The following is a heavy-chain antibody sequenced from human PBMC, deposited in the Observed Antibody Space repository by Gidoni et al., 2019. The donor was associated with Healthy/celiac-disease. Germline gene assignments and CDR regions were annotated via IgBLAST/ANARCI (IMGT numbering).Heavy chain of an antibody. V-gene: IGHV3-33*01. CDR2: IWYDGSNK. CDR3: ARDRGYCSGGSCLPLYYFDY. CDR1: GFTFSRYG. D-gene: IGHD2-15*01. J-gene: IGHJ4*02. Sequence: QVQLVESGGGVVQPGRSLRLSCAASGFTFSRYGMHWVRQAPGKGLEWVAVIWYDGSNKYYADSVKGRFTISRDNSKNMLYLQMNSLRAEDTAVYYCARDRGYCSGGSCLPLYYFDYWGQGTLVTVSS.